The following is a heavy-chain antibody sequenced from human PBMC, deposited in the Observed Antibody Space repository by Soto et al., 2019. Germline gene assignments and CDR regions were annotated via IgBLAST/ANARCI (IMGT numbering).Heavy chain of an antibody. J-gene: IGHJ3*02. V-gene: IGHV4-59*01. CDR2: IYYSGST. Sequence: PSETLSLTCTVSGGSIGSYYWSWIRQPPGKGLEWIGYIYYSGSTNYNPSLKSQVNISEDTSKNQFSLKLSSVTAANTTMNYCARAGSWIRDAFDIWGQGTMVTVSS. CDR3: ARAGSWIRDAFDI. CDR1: GGSIGSYY. D-gene: IGHD3-10*01.